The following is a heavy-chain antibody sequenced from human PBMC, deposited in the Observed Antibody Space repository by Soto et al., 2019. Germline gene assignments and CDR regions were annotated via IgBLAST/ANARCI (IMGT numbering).Heavy chain of an antibody. Sequence: PGGSLRLSCAASGFTFSSYWMHWVRQAPGKGLVWVSYIDTDGSDTIYADSVKGRFTISRDNAKNTVYLQMNSLRVEDTAVYYCAALSSFGSDYWGQGTQVTVSS. D-gene: IGHD5-18*01. CDR3: AALSSFGSDY. V-gene: IGHV3-74*01. CDR1: GFTFSSYW. CDR2: IDTDGSDT. J-gene: IGHJ4*02.